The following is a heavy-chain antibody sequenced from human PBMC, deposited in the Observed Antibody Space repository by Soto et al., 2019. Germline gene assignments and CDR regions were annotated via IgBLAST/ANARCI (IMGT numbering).Heavy chain of an antibody. J-gene: IGHJ3*02. CDR2: IIPIFGTA. D-gene: IGHD5-18*01. CDR3: ARVRDTAMPPDAFDI. V-gene: IGHV1-69*13. Sequence: SVKVSCKASGGTFSSYAISWVRQAPGKGLEWMGGIIPIFGTANYAQKFQGRVTITADESTSTAYMELSSLRSEDTAVYYCARVRDTAMPPDAFDIWGQGTMVTVSS. CDR1: GGTFSSYA.